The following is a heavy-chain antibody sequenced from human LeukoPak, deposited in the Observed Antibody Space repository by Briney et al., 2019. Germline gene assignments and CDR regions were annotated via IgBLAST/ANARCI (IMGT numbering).Heavy chain of an antibody. V-gene: IGHV4-59*01. CDR2: IYYSGST. CDR3: ARALNWGSTWFDP. CDR1: GGSIRSYY. Sequence: PSETLSLTCTVSGGSIRSYYWSWVRQPPGKGLEWIGYIYYSGSTNYNPSLKSRVTISVDTSKNQFSLKLSSVTAADTAVYYCARALNWGSTWFDPWGQGTLVTVSS. D-gene: IGHD7-27*01. J-gene: IGHJ5*02.